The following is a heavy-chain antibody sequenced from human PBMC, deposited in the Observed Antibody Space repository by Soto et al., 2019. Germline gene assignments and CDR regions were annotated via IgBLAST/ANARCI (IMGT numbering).Heavy chain of an antibody. V-gene: IGHV1-69*13. D-gene: IGHD4-4*01. J-gene: IGHJ5*02. Sequence: SVKVSCKASGDTFGRFTINWVRQAPGQGLEWMGGIKPISDTTTYAQRFQGRVTFTADASTSTVYMELSSLRSEDTAMYYCARDPSTVNKLIGVWFDPWGQGTLVTVTS. CDR3: ARDPSTVNKLIGVWFDP. CDR2: IKPISDTT. CDR1: GDTFGRFT.